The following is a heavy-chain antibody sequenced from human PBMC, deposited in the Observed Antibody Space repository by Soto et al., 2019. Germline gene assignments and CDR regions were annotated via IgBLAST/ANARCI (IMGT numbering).Heavy chain of an antibody. CDR1: GGSISSGGYY. D-gene: IGHD6-13*01. CDR3: ARGRTESSSWYSNWFDP. CDR2: IYYSGST. V-gene: IGHV4-31*03. J-gene: IGHJ5*02. Sequence: SETLSLTCTVSGGSISSGGYYWSWIRQHPGKGLEWIGYIYYSGSTYYNPSLKSRVTISVDTSKNQFSLKLSSVTAADTAVYYCARGRTESSSWYSNWFDPWGQGTLVTVSS.